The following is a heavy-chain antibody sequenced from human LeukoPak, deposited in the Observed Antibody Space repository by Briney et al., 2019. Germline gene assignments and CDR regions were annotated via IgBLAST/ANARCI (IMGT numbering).Heavy chain of an antibody. V-gene: IGHV3-53*01. Sequence: GGSLRLSCAASGFTVSSNYMSWVRQAPGKGLEWVSVIYNGGSTYYADSVKGRFTISRDNSKNTLYLQMNSRIVEDTAVYYCVRGDRRDYWGQGTLVTVSS. CDR2: IYNGGST. CDR1: GFTVSSNY. CDR3: VRGDRRDY. J-gene: IGHJ4*02.